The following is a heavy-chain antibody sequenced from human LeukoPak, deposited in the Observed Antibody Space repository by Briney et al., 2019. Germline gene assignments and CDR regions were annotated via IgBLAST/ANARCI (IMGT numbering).Heavy chain of an antibody. V-gene: IGHV3-11*04. CDR1: GFTFSDYY. Sequence: SGGSLRLSCAASGFTFSDYYMGWIRQAPGKGLEWVSYISNRGNNIYYADSVKGRFTISRDNAKNSLYLQMNSLRAEDTAVYYCARESRGYDILTGKYHRGYYSYYMDVWGKGTTVTVSS. D-gene: IGHD3-9*01. CDR2: ISNRGNNI. CDR3: ARESRGYDILTGKYHRGYYSYYMDV. J-gene: IGHJ6*03.